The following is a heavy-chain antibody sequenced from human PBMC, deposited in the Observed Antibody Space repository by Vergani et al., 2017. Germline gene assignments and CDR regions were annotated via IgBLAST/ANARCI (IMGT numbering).Heavy chain of an antibody. CDR3: AREGWNIVVLKGFYRAFDI. Sequence: QVQLVQSGAEVKKPGASVKVSCKASGYTFTGYYMHWVRQAPGQGLEWMGWINPNSGGTNYAQKFQGRVTMTRDTSISTAYMELSRLRSDDTAVYYCAREGWNIVVLKGFYRAFDIWGQGTMVTVSS. CDR1: GYTFTGYY. D-gene: IGHD2/OR15-2a*01. CDR2: INPNSGGT. J-gene: IGHJ3*02. V-gene: IGHV1-2*02.